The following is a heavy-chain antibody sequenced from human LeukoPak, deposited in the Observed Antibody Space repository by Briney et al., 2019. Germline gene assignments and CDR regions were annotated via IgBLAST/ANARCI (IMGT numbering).Heavy chain of an antibody. CDR1: GFTVSSNY. CDR2: IYSGGST. V-gene: IGHV3-53*01. J-gene: IGHJ4*02. CDR3: AREGRAYDILTGYYKWEYYFDY. Sequence: PGGSLRLSCAASGFTVSSNYMSWVRQAPGKGLEWVSVIYSGGSTYYADSVKGRFTISRDNSKNTLYLQMNSLRAEDTAVYYCAREGRAYDILTGYYKWEYYFDYWGQGTLVTVSS. D-gene: IGHD3-9*01.